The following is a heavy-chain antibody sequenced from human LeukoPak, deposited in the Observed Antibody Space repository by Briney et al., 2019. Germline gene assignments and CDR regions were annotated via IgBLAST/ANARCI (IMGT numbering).Heavy chain of an antibody. CDR3: ALSFAVADGVWNY. V-gene: IGHV3-23*01. D-gene: IGHD6-19*01. Sequence: GGSLRLSCAASGFTFSSYAMSWVRQAPGKGLEWVSAISGSGGSTYYADSVKGRFTISRDNSKNTLYLQTNSLRAEDTAVYYCALSFAVADGVWNYWGQGTLVTVSS. J-gene: IGHJ4*02. CDR1: GFTFSSYA. CDR2: ISGSGGST.